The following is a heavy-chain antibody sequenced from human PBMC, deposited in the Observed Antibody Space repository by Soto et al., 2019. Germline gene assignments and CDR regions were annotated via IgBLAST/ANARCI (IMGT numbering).Heavy chain of an antibody. Sequence: QVQLVESGGAVVQPGKSLRLSGVASGFTFSSYGMYWVRQAPGKGLQWVAAISYDGGNKYHADSVKGRFTISRDNSKNTLYLQMNSLRADDTAVYYCAKDIVRYTYGACDYWGQGALVTVSS. D-gene: IGHD5-18*01. V-gene: IGHV3-30*18. J-gene: IGHJ4*02. CDR1: GFTFSSYG. CDR3: AKDIVRYTYGACDY. CDR2: ISYDGGNK.